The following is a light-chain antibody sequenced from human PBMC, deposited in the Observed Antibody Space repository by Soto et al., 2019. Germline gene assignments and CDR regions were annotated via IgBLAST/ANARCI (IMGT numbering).Light chain of an antibody. CDR1: SSDVGGFNY. V-gene: IGLV2-14*01. CDR3: SSYTSSSSGV. Sequence: QPVLTQPASVSGSPGQSITISCTGTSSDVGGFNYVSWYQQHPGKTPKLLIYEVRNRPSGVSNRFSGSKSGNTASLTISGLQAEDEADYYCSSYTSSSSGVFGTGTKVTVL. J-gene: IGLJ1*01. CDR2: EVR.